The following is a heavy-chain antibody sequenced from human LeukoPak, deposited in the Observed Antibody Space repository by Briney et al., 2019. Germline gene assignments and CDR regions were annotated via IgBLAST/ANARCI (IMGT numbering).Heavy chain of an antibody. CDR3: ATKGPRRGYFDY. J-gene: IGHJ4*02. V-gene: IGHV4-59*01. CDR1: GGSISSYY. CDR2: IYYTGST. Sequence: SETLSLTCTVSGGSISSYYWSWIRQPPGKGLEWIGYIYYTGSTNYNPSLKSRVTISVDMSKNQFSLKLTSVAAADTAVYYCATKGPRRGYFDYWGQGTLVAVSS.